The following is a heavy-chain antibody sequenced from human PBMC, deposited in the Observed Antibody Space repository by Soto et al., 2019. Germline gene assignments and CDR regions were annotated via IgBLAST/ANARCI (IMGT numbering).Heavy chain of an antibody. CDR1: GGTFSSYA. CDR2: IIPICGTA. CDR3: ARGPKGYSYGYYYYYGMDV. D-gene: IGHD5-18*01. J-gene: IGHJ6*02. Sequence: QVQLVQSGAEVKKPGSSVKVSCKASGGTFSSYAISWVRQAPGQGLEWMGGIIPICGTANYAQKFQGRVTITADESTSTAYMEMSSLRSEDTAVYYCARGPKGYSYGYYYYYGMDVWGQGTTVTVSS. V-gene: IGHV1-69*01.